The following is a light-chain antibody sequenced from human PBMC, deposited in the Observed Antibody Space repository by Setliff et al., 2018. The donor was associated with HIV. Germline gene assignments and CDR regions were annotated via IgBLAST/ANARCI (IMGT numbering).Light chain of an antibody. CDR1: SSDVGGYDY. CDR2: EVS. J-gene: IGLJ1*01. Sequence: QPALTQPASVSGSPGQSITISCTGTSSDVGGYDYVSWYQQHPGKAPKLMIYEVSNRPSGVSNRFSGSKSGNTASLTISGLQAEDEGDYYCSSYTDSSTLVFGTGTKVTVL. CDR3: SSYTDSSTLV. V-gene: IGLV2-14*01.